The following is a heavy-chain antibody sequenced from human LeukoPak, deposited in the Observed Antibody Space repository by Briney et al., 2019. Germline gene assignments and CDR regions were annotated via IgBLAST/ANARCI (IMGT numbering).Heavy chain of an antibody. J-gene: IGHJ4*02. CDR2: IIPIFGTA. CDR3: ARGVVGATRPFDY. Sequence: ASVKVSCKASGGTFGSYAISWVRQAPGQGLEWMGRIIPIFGTANYAQKFQGRVTITTDESTSTAYMELSSLRSEDTAVYYCARGVVGATRPFDYWGQGTLVTVSS. D-gene: IGHD1-26*01. CDR1: GGTFGSYA. V-gene: IGHV1-69*05.